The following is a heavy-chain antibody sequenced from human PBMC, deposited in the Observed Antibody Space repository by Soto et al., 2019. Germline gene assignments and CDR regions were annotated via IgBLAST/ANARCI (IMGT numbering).Heavy chain of an antibody. V-gene: IGHV5-51*01. J-gene: IGHJ5*02. CDR1: AYIFTTYW. Sequence: PGESLKISCKGSAYIFTTYWIGWVRQMPGQGLEWVGVIYPGDSRTRYSPPFQGQVTISADKSISTAYLQWSSLKASDTAMYYCAKRSFSSQEFSPWGQGNLVTVSS. D-gene: IGHD1-26*01. CDR3: AKRSFSSQEFSP. CDR2: IYPGDSRT.